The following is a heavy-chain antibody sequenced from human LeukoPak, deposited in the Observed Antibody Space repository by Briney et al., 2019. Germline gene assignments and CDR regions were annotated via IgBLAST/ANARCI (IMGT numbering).Heavy chain of an antibody. CDR1: GFTFNNYG. CDR3: AKSSYYDSSGYYREYYFDY. J-gene: IGHJ4*02. Sequence: GGSLRLSCAASGFTFNNYGMSWVRQAPGKGLEWVSSLSGSGGSTYYADSVKGRFTISRDNSKNTLYLQMNSLRAEDTAVYYCAKSSYYDSSGYYREYYFDYWGQGTLVTVYS. V-gene: IGHV3-23*01. CDR2: LSGSGGST. D-gene: IGHD3-22*01.